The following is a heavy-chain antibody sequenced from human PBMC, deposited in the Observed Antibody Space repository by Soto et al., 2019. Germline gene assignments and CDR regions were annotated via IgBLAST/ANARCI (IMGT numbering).Heavy chain of an antibody. D-gene: IGHD4-17*01. Sequence: QVQLVDSGGGVFQPGRSLTLSCAASGFTFSSRGMHWVRQAPGKGLEWVAGISSDGSKKYYAASVKGRFTISRDNSKNTLSLQMDSLRPEDTAVYFCAKDVSVTTSPDYWGQGTLVTVSS. CDR2: ISSDGSKK. V-gene: IGHV3-30*18. CDR1: GFTFSSRG. CDR3: AKDVSVTTSPDY. J-gene: IGHJ4*02.